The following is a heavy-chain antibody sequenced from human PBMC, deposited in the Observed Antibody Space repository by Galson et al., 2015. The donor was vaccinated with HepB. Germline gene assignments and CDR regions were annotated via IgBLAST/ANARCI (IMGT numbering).Heavy chain of an antibody. D-gene: IGHD3-10*01. CDR3: AREGETDYFDY. Sequence: TLSLTCTVSGGSISSGGYYWSWIRQHPGKGLEWIGYIYYSGSTYYNPSLKSRVTISVDTSKNQFSLKLSSVTAADTAVYYCAREGETDYFDYWGQGTLVTVSS. V-gene: IGHV4-31*03. J-gene: IGHJ4*02. CDR1: GGSISSGGYY. CDR2: IYYSGST.